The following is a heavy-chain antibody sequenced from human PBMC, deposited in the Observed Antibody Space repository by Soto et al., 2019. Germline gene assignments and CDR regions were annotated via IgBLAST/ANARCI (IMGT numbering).Heavy chain of an antibody. CDR1: GGSISSGCYY. J-gene: IGHJ4*02. D-gene: IGHD6-6*01. CDR2: IYYSGST. CDR3: ARRSVARRTPGLFYFDY. V-gene: IGHV4-31*03. Sequence: TLSLPCTVSGGSISSGCYYWSWIRQHPGKGLEWIGYIYYSGSTYYNPSLKSRVTISVDTSKNQFSLKLSSVTAADTAVYYRARRSVARRTPGLFYFDYWGQGNLVTVSA.